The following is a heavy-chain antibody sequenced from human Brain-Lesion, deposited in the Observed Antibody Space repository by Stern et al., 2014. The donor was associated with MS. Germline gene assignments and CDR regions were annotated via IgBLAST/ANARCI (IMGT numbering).Heavy chain of an antibody. J-gene: IGHJ4*02. D-gene: IGHD3-22*01. CDR3: ATYYYDSTGYNDF. Sequence: VQLVESGAEVKKPGASVKVSCKASGYTFTGYYMHWVRQAPGQGLEWMGWINPKRGGTNYAQKFQGWVTRTRDTSINTAYMELSRLRSDDTAVYYCATYYYDSTGYNDFWGQGTLVTVSS. CDR1: GYTFTGYY. V-gene: IGHV1-2*04. CDR2: INPKRGGT.